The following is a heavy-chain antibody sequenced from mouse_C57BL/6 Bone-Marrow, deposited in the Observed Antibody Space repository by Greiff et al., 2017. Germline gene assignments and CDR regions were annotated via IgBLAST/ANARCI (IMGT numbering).Heavy chain of an antibody. CDR2: IHPSDSDT. CDR1: GYTFTSYW. V-gene: IGHV1-74*01. J-gene: IGHJ3*01. D-gene: IGHD2-1*01. CDR3: SISICGNWAWFAY. Sequence: QVQLQQPGAELVKPGASVKVSCTASGYTFTSYWMTWVKQRPGTGLEWIGRIHPSDSDTNYNQKFKGKATLTVDKSSSTAYMQLSSLTSEDAAVYYWSISICGNWAWFAYWGQGTLVTVSA.